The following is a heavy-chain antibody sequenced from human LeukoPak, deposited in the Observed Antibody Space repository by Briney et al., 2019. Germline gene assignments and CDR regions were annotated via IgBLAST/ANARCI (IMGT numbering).Heavy chain of an antibody. V-gene: IGHV3-11*06. CDR2: ISSRSSYT. CDR1: GFTFSDYY. CDR3: ARVLSSSWGAYYYYGMDV. Sequence: AGGSLRLSCAASGFTFSDYYMSWIRQAPGKALEWVSYISSRSSYTKYADSVEGRLTISRDNAKNSLYLQMNSLRAEDTAVYYCARVLSSSWGAYYYYGMDVWGQGTTVTVSS. D-gene: IGHD6-13*01. J-gene: IGHJ6*02.